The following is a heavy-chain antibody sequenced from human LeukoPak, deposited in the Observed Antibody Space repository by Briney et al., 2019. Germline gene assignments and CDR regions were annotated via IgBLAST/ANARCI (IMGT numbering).Heavy chain of an antibody. D-gene: IGHD6-13*01. CDR3: ARDVRRNNSSHIDC. CDR2: INPNSGGT. V-gene: IGHV1-2*02. J-gene: IGHJ4*02. CDR1: GYTFTGYF. Sequence: ASVKVSCKASGYTFTGYFMHWVRQALGQGPEWMGWINPNSGGTNYAQKFQGRVTMTRDTSINTTYMELSRLKSDDTAVYYCARDVRRNNSSHIDCWGQGALVTVSS.